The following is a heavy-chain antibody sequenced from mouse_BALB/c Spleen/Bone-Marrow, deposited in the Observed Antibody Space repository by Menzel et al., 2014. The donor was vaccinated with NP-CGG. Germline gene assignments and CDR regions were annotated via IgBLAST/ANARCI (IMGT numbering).Heavy chain of an antibody. V-gene: IGHV5-6-3*01. J-gene: IGHJ1*01. CDR2: IYSDGGST. CDR3: ARDGGTYDGYYWYFDV. Sequence: EVQVVESGGGLVQPGGSVKISCAASGFTFSSYGMSWVRQSPGKRLEWVASIYSDGGSTFYTENLKGRFTMSRDNAKNTLYLQMSSLKSEDTAMYYCARDGGTYDGYYWYFDVWGAGTTVTVSS. D-gene: IGHD2-3*01. CDR1: GFTFSSYG.